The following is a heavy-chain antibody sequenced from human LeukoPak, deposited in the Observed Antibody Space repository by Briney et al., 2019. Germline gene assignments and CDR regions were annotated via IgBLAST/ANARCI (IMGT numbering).Heavy chain of an antibody. V-gene: IGHV4-39*07. CDR1: TDSISKSLYH. D-gene: IGHD1-26*01. CDR2: IYYQGNT. CDR3: ASVKLGYYYGTNGYFDS. Sequence: SETLSLTCTVSTDSISKSLYHWAWVRQPPGKGLEWIAEIYYQGNTYYNPSLSGRVTISVDTSKNQFSLQLNTVTAADTALYFCASVKLGYYYGTNGYFDSWGRGIPVTVSS. J-gene: IGHJ4*02.